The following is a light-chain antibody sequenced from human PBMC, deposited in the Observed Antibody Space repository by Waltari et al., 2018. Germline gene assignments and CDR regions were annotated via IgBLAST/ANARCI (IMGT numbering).Light chain of an antibody. CDR1: QNVNRN. Sequence: EIVMTQSPDTLSVSPGDRATLSCRASQNVNRNFAWYQKKRGQAPRLLISGASARAAGIPPRFSGGGSGTEFTLTISSLQSEDFAVYYCQHYNNWPRTFGQGTKVEIK. V-gene: IGKV3-15*01. CDR3: QHYNNWPRT. J-gene: IGKJ1*01. CDR2: GAS.